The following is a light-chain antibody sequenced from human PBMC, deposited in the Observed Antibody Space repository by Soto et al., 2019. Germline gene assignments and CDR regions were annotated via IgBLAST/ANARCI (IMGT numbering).Light chain of an antibody. CDR1: QTIMTY. CDR3: QQSYNSPQT. CDR2: AAS. J-gene: IGKJ1*01. V-gene: IGKV1-39*01. Sequence: IPMTQSPSSLSASVGDAVTITSRASQTIMTYLNWYQLKPGKPPRLLIYAASSLQSGVPSRFSGSGSGTDFTLTISSLQPEDFATYSCQQSYNSPQTFGQGTKVDIK.